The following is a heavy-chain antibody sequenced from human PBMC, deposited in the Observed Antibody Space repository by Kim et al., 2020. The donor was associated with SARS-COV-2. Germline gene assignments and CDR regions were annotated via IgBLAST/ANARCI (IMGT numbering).Heavy chain of an antibody. CDR2: ISSNGGST. CDR3: VNGGGWDFWSGYYTVFDYFDY. J-gene: IGHJ4*02. CDR1: GFTFSSYA. V-gene: IGHV3-64D*06. D-gene: IGHD3-3*01. Sequence: GGSLRLSCSASGFTFSSYAMHWVRQAPGKGLEYVSAISSNGGSTYYADSVKGRFTISRDNSKNTLYLQMSSLRAEDTAVYYCVNGGGWDFWSGYYTVFDYFDYWGQGTLVTVSS.